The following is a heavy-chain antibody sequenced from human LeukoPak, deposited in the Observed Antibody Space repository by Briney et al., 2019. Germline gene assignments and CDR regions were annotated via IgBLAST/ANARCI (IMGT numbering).Heavy chain of an antibody. CDR1: EYSFTGYN. J-gene: IGHJ4*02. D-gene: IGHD4/OR15-4a*01. V-gene: IGHV1-2*06. CDR2: INFDRGGT. CDR3: ARLSIPDYYFDL. Sequence: ASVKVSCKASEYSFTGYNIYWMRQAPGQGLEWMGRINFDRGGTNSAQKFQGRVTMTRDTSVSTAYMELTRLISDDTAVYYCARLSIPDYYFDLWGQGAPVTVSS.